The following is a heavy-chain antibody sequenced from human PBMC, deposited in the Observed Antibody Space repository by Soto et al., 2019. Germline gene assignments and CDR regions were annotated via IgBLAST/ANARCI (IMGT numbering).Heavy chain of an antibody. D-gene: IGHD3-9*01. CDR1: GYTFTSYG. Sequence: ASVKVSCKASGYTFTSYGISWVRQAPGQGLEWMGWISAYNGNTNYAQKFQGRLTMTTDTSTSTAYMELRSLRSDDTAVYYCASGVTGYGTRGAEYFQHWGQGTLVTVSS. CDR2: ISAYNGNT. CDR3: ASGVTGYGTRGAEYFQH. V-gene: IGHV1-18*01. J-gene: IGHJ1*01.